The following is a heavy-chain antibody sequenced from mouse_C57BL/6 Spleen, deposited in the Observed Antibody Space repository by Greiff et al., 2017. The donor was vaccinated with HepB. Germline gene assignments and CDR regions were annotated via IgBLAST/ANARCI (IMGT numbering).Heavy chain of an antibody. CDR1: GYTFTDYY. J-gene: IGHJ2*01. V-gene: IGHV1-26*01. Sequence: EVQLQQSGPELVKPGASVKISCKASGYTFTDYYMNWVKQSHGKSLEWIGDINPNNGGTSYNQKFKGKATLTVDKSSSTAYMELRSLTSEDSAVYYCARWIYYDSFDYWGQGTTLTVSS. CDR2: INPNNGGT. D-gene: IGHD2-4*01. CDR3: ARWIYYDSFDY.